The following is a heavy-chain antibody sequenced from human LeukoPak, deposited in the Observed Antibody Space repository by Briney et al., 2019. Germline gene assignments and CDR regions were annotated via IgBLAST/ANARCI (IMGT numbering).Heavy chain of an antibody. CDR1: GGSFSGYY. CDR3: ARGPSQPYYYDSSGYPVGGDFDY. V-gene: IGHV4-34*01. J-gene: IGHJ4*02. CDR2: INHSGST. Sequence: SETLSLTCAVYGGSFSGYYWSWIRQPPGKGLEWIGEINHSGSTNYNPSLKSRVTISVDTSKNQFSLKLSSVTAADTAVYYCARGPSQPYYYDSSGYPVGGDFDYWGQGTLVTVSS. D-gene: IGHD3-22*01.